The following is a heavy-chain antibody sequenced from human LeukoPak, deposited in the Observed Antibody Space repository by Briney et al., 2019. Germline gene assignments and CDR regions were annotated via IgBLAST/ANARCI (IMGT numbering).Heavy chain of an antibody. CDR3: ARDLSNGNYYDSSGYFDY. D-gene: IGHD3-22*01. V-gene: IGHV3-20*04. CDR1: GFTFDDYG. Sequence: GGSLRLSCAASGFTFDDYGMSWVRQAPGKGLEWVSGINWNGGSKGYADSVKGRFTISRDNAKNYLYLQMNSLRAEDTALYYCARDLSNGNYYDSSGYFDYWGQGTLVTVSS. J-gene: IGHJ4*02. CDR2: INWNGGSK.